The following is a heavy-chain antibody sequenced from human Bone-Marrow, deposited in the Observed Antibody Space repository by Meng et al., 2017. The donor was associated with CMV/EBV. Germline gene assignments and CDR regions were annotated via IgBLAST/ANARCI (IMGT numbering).Heavy chain of an antibody. J-gene: IGHJ5*02. CDR3: ARGESGYPNWFDP. CDR2: ISSSSSYI. D-gene: IGHD3-22*01. Sequence: GGSLRLSCAASGFTFSSYSMNWVRQAPGKGLEWVSSISSSSSYIYYADSVKGRFTISRDNAKNSLYLQMNSLRAEDTAVYYCARGESGYPNWFDPWGQGALVTGSS. V-gene: IGHV3-21*01. CDR1: GFTFSSYS.